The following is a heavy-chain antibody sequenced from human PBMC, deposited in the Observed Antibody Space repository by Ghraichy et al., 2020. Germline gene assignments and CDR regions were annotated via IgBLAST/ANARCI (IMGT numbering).Heavy chain of an antibody. Sequence: SETLSLTCAVYGGSFSGYYWSWIRQPPGKGLEWIGEINHSGSTNYNPSLKSRVTISVDTSKNQFSLKLSSGTAADTAVYYCARRHRIAVAGTFDYWGQGTLVTVSS. V-gene: IGHV4-34*01. D-gene: IGHD6-19*01. J-gene: IGHJ4*02. CDR1: GGSFSGYY. CDR3: ARRHRIAVAGTFDY. CDR2: INHSGST.